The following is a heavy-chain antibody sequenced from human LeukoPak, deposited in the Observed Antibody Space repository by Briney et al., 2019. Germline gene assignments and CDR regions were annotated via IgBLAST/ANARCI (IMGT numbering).Heavy chain of an antibody. Sequence: ASVKVSCKASGYTFTSYGISWVRQAPGQGLEWMGWISGYNGNTNYAQKFQGRVTMTTDTSTSTAYMELRSLRSDDTAVYYCARDRLSSSDRGGGYAFDIWGQGTVVAVSS. CDR3: ARDRLSSSDRGGGYAFDI. CDR2: ISGYNGNT. D-gene: IGHD6-19*01. J-gene: IGHJ3*02. V-gene: IGHV1-18*01. CDR1: GYTFTSYG.